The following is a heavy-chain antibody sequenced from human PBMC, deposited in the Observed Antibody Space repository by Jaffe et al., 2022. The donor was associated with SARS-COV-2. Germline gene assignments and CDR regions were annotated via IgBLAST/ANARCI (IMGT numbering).Heavy chain of an antibody. V-gene: IGHV1-2*02. CDR1: GYTFTGYF. CDR2: INPNSGGT. J-gene: IGHJ3*01. D-gene: IGHD4-17*01. Sequence: QVQLVQSGAEVRKPGASVKVSCKASGYTFTGYFMHWVRQAPGQGLEWMGWINPNSGGTNYAQKFQGRVTMTRDTSISTAYVELSRLRSEDTAVYYCARDWSGDYGEMRDWGQGTVVTVSS. CDR3: ARDWSGDYGEMRD.